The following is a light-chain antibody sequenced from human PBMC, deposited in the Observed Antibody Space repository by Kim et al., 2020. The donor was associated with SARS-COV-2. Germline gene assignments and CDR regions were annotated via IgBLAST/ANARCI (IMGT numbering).Light chain of an antibody. V-gene: IGKV3-20*01. CDR1: QSVSSNY. CDR3: QQYASSPK. CDR2: GAS. J-gene: IGKJ1*01. Sequence: EIVLTQSPGTLSLSPGERATLSCRASQSVSSNYLAWYQQKPGQAPRLLIYGASSRATGIPDRFSGSGSGTDFTLTISRLEPEDFAVYYCQQYASSPKFGKGNKVDIK.